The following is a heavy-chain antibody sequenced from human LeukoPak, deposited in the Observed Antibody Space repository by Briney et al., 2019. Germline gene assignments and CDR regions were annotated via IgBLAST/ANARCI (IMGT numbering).Heavy chain of an antibody. CDR3: ARWSMVRGLMPD. CDR2: IGGSGGST. J-gene: IGHJ4*02. CDR1: GFTFSSYA. V-gene: IGHV3-23*01. D-gene: IGHD3-10*01. Sequence: QAGGSLRLSCAASGFTFSSYAMSWVRQAPGKGLEWVSAIGGSGGSTYYADSVKGRFTISRDNAKNSLYLQMHSLRAEDTAVYYCARWSMVRGLMPDWGQGTLVTVSS.